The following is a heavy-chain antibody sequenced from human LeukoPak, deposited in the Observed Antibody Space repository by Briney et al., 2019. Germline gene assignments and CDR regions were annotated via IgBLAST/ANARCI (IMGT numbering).Heavy chain of an antibody. Sequence: SETLSLTCTFSGGSISSGGYYWSWIRQHPGKGLEWIGYIYYSGSTYYNPSLKSRVTISVDTSKNQFSLKLSSVTAADTAVYYCARTVPRYYSYEPYNWFDPWGQGTLVTVSS. CDR3: ARTVPRYYSYEPYNWFDP. J-gene: IGHJ5*02. CDR2: IYYSGST. CDR1: GGSISSGGYY. D-gene: IGHD5-18*01. V-gene: IGHV4-31*03.